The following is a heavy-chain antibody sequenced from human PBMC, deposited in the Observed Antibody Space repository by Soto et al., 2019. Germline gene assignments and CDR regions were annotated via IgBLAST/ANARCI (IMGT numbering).Heavy chain of an antibody. Sequence: HSGTLYLTFAVSVCSVSSSCYFWSWVRHHAGQGLEWIGYISYSGTTYYNPSLKSRVSMSVQMSKNQFSLKLTSVTAADTAVYFCARGHRLFGGSWPFDYWGQGTPVTVS. CDR2: ISYSGTT. V-gene: IGHV4-31*11. J-gene: IGHJ4*02. D-gene: IGHD1-26*01. CDR1: VCSVSSSCYF. CDR3: ARGHRLFGGSWPFDY.